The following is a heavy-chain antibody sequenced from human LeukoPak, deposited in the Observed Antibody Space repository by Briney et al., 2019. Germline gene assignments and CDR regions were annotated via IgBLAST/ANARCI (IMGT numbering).Heavy chain of an antibody. D-gene: IGHD3-10*01. CDR2: ISSSGSTI. J-gene: IGHJ6*02. CDR1: GFTFSVYY. V-gene: IGHV3-11*01. CDR3: ARGGSWFGELKGRYYYYGMDV. Sequence: PGGSLRLSCAASGFTFSVYYMSWIRQAPGKGLEWVSYISSSGSTIYYADSVKGRFTISRDNAKNSLYLQMNSLRAEDTAVYYCARGGSWFGELKGRYYYYGMDVWGQGTTVTVSS.